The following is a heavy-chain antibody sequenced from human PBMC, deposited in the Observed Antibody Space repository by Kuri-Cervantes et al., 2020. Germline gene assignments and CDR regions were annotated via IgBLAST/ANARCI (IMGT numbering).Heavy chain of an antibody. CDR3: ARSGTVVDP. J-gene: IGHJ5*02. Sequence: SVKVSCKASGGTFSSYAISWVRQAPGQGHDWMGGILPIFGTANYAQKLQGRVTITADKSTSTVYMELSSLRSEDTAVYYCARSGTVVDPWGKGTLVTVSS. CDR2: ILPIFGTA. V-gene: IGHV1-69*06. CDR1: GGTFSSYA. D-gene: IGHD2-21*01.